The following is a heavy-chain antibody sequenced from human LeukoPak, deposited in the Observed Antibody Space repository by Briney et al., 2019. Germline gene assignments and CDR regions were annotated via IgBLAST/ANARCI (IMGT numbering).Heavy chain of an antibody. J-gene: IGHJ4*02. CDR1: GFTFSSFG. Sequence: GGSLRLSCAASGFTFSSFGMHWVRQAQGKGLEWVAFIRYDGSNKYYADSVKGRFTISRDNSKNTLYVQMNSLRAEDTAVYYCAKDQLWFGESSFDYWGQGTLVTVSS. CDR2: IRYDGSNK. D-gene: IGHD3-10*01. V-gene: IGHV3-30*02. CDR3: AKDQLWFGESSFDY.